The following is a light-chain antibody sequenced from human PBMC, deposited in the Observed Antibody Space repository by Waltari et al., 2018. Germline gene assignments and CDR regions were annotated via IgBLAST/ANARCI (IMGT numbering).Light chain of an antibody. Sequence: QSVLTQPPSVSGAPGQRVTISCTGSSSNIGAGYDVHWYQQLPVTAPKLLIYGNTNRPSGVPDRISASKSGTSASLAITGLQAEDEADYYFQSYDSSLSSSVFGPGTQVTVL. CDR2: GNT. V-gene: IGLV1-40*01. J-gene: IGLJ1*01. CDR3: QSYDSSLSSSV. CDR1: SSNIGAGYD.